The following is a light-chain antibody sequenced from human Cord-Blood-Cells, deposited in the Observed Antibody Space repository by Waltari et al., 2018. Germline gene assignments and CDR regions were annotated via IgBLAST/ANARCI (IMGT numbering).Light chain of an antibody. CDR1: ESVSSY. CDR3: QQRSNWPPGWT. V-gene: IGKV3-11*01. CDR2: DAS. J-gene: IGKJ1*01. Sequence: EIVLTHSPATLSLSPGERATLSCRASESVSSYLAWYQQKPGQAPRLLIYDASNRATGIPARFSGSGSGTDFTLTISSLEPEDFAVYYCQQRSNWPPGWTFGQGTKVEIK.